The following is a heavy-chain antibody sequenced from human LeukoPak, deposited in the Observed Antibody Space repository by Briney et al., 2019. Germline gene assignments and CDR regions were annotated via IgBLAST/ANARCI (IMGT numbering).Heavy chain of an antibody. CDR2: IKQDGSEK. CDR1: GFTFSTYW. V-gene: IGHV3-7*04. J-gene: IGHJ4*02. CDR3: ARGHYYFDY. Sequence: GGSLRLSCAASGFTFSTYWMSWVRQAPGKGLEWVAHIKQDGSEKYYVDFVKGRFTISRDNAKNSVYLQMNSLRGEDTAVYYCARGHYYFDYWGQGTLVTVSS.